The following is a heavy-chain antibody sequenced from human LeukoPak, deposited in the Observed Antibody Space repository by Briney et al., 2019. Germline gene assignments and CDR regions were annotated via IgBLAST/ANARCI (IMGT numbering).Heavy chain of an antibody. D-gene: IGHD3-10*01. CDR1: GGSICSINW. Sequence: PSETVSLNCSVSGGSICSINWWSWARQPPGKGLGWIGEIYHSGSTNYNPSLKSRVTPSVDKSKNQFSLKLSSVTAAYTAVYYCAEVRGAFDIWGQGTMVTVSS. CDR2: IYHSGST. V-gene: IGHV4-4*02. J-gene: IGHJ3*02. CDR3: AEVRGAFDI.